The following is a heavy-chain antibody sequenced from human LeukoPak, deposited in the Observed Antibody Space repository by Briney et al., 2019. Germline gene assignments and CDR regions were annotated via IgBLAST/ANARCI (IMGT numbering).Heavy chain of an antibody. CDR2: ISSSGGST. CDR1: GFTFSSYA. Sequence: SGGSLRLSCAASGFTFSSYAMSWVRQAPGKGLEWVSAISSSGGSTYYADSVKGRFTISRDNSKNTLYLQMNSLRGEDTAEYYCAKGFWNLDYWGQGTLVTASS. J-gene: IGHJ4*02. CDR3: AKGFWNLDY. V-gene: IGHV3-23*01. D-gene: IGHD1-1*01.